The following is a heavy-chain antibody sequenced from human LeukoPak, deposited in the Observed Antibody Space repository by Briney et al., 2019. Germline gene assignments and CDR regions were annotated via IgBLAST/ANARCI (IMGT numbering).Heavy chain of an antibody. Sequence: GASVKVSCKASGYTFTGYYMHWVRQAPGQGLEWMGWISASNGNTNYAQKLQGRVTMTTETSTSTAYMELRSLRSDDTAVYYCARALSRGYSGYDYGLGYWGQGTLVTVSS. D-gene: IGHD5-12*01. CDR2: ISASNGNT. CDR1: GYTFTGYY. CDR3: ARALSRGYSGYDYGLGY. J-gene: IGHJ4*02. V-gene: IGHV1-18*04.